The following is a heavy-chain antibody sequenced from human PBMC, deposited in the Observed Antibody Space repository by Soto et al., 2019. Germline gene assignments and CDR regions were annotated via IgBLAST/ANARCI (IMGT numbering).Heavy chain of an antibody. V-gene: IGHV4-4*03. CDR3: AREGSGDLYWYFDL. J-gene: IGHJ2*01. CDR2: IYHSGST. D-gene: IGHD4-17*01. Sequence: PETLSLTCAVSGGSISSSNWWSWVRQPPGKGLEWIGEIYHSGSTNYNPSLKSRVTISVDKSKNQFSLKLSSVTAADTAVYYCAREGSGDLYWYFDLWGRGTLVTVSS. CDR1: GGSISSSNW.